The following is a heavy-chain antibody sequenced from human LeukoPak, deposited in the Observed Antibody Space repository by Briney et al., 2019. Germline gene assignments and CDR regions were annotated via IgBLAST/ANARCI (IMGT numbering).Heavy chain of an antibody. V-gene: IGHV4-38-2*01. CDR2: IYHSGST. J-gene: IGHJ3*02. Sequence: PSETLSLTCAVSGYSISSGYYWGWIRQPPGKGLEWIGSIYHSGSTYYNPSLKSRVTISVDTSKNQFSLKLSSVTAADTAVYYSARHDYIRRGAFDIWGQGTMVTVSS. CDR1: GYSISSGYY. D-gene: IGHD3-16*01. CDR3: ARHDYIRRGAFDI.